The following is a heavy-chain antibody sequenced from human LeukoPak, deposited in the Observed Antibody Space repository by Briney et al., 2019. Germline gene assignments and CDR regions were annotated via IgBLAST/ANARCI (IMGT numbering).Heavy chain of an antibody. CDR3: ARRRRWLRFNNGAFDI. CDR2: IYYSGST. V-gene: IGHV4-59*12. CDR1: GGSITGYY. Sequence: PSETLSLTYTVSGGSITGYYWSWIRQPPGKGLEWIGYIYYSGSTNYNPSLKSRVTISVDTSKNQFSLKLSSVTAADTAVYYCARRRRWLRFNNGAFDIWGQGTMVTVSS. J-gene: IGHJ3*02. D-gene: IGHD5-12*01.